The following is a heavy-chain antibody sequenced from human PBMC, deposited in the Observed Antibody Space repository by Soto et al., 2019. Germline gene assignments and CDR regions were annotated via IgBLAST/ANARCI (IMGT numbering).Heavy chain of an antibody. D-gene: IGHD1-20*01. Sequence: ASVKVSCKASGYTFTSYAMHWVRQAPGQRLEWMGWINAGNGNTKYLQKFQGRVTITRDTSASTAYMELSSLRSEDTAVYYCARGITLPTPLDYWGQGTLVTVSS. CDR1: GYTFTSYA. J-gene: IGHJ4*02. V-gene: IGHV1-3*01. CDR3: ARGITLPTPLDY. CDR2: INAGNGNT.